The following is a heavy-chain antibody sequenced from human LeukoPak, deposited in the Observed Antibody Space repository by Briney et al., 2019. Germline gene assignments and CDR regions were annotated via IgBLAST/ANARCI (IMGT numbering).Heavy chain of an antibody. D-gene: IGHD2-2*01. J-gene: IGHJ6*03. V-gene: IGHV3-20*04. CDR1: GFTFDDYG. Sequence: GGSLRLSCAASGFTFDDYGMSWVRQAPGKGLEWVSGINWNGGSTGYADSVKGRFTISRDNAKKSLYLQMNSLRAEDTALYYCARVAVPAVPYYYYYMDVWGKGTTVTVSS. CDR2: INWNGGST. CDR3: ARVAVPAVPYYYYYMDV.